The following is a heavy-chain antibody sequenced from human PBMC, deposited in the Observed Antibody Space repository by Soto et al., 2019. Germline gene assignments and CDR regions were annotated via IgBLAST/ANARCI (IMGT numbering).Heavy chain of an antibody. CDR3: ARDRRLITMVRGVSLWFDP. D-gene: IGHD3-10*01. Sequence: SETLSLTCAVYGGSFSGYYWSWIRQPPGKGLEWIGEINHSGSTNYNPSLKSRVTISVDTSKNQFSPKLSSVTAADTAVYYCARDRRLITMVRGVSLWFDPWGQGTLVTVSS. CDR1: GGSFSGYY. V-gene: IGHV4-34*01. CDR2: INHSGST. J-gene: IGHJ5*02.